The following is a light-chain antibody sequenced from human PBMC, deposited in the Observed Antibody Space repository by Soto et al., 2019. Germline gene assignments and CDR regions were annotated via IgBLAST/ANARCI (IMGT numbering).Light chain of an antibody. V-gene: IGKV3-15*01. CDR2: GAS. Sequence: EIVMTQSPATLSVSPGERVTLSCRASQGVSGRLAWYQHIPGQAPRLLIYGASTRASRIPARFRGSGSGTEFALTISSLQSEDFALYYCQQYNSWPPYTLGQGTKLEIK. CDR1: QGVSGR. CDR3: QQYNSWPPYT. J-gene: IGKJ2*01.